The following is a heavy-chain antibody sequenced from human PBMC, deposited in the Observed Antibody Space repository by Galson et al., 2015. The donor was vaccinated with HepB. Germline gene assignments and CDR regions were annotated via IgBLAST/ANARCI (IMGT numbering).Heavy chain of an antibody. J-gene: IGHJ5*02. D-gene: IGHD3-10*01. CDR3: ARGAVRGSISNWFDP. Sequence: SVKVSCKASGYTFTGYYMHWVRQAPGQGLEWMGWINPNSGGTNYAQKFQGRVTMTRDTSISTAYMELSRLRSDDTAVYYCARGAVRGSISNWFDPWGQGTLVTVSS. V-gene: IGHV1-2*02. CDR2: INPNSGGT. CDR1: GYTFTGYY.